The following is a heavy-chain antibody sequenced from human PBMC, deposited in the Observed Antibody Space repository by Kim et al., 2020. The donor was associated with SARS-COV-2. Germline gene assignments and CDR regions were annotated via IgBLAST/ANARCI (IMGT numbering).Heavy chain of an antibody. J-gene: IGHJ4*02. V-gene: IGHV1-3*01. D-gene: IGHD3-10*01. CDR3: ARGGSGIFDY. Sequence: NTKYSQKFQGRVTMTRDTSASTAYMELSSLRSEDTAVYYCARGGSGIFDYWGQGTLVTVSS. CDR2: NT.